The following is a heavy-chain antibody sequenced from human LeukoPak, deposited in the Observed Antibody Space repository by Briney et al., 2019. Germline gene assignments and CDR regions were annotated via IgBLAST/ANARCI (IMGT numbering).Heavy chain of an antibody. D-gene: IGHD3-10*01. V-gene: IGHV3-7*01. Sequence: PGGSLRLSCAASGFTFSSHWMSWVRQAPGEGLEWVANIKQDGSEEPYVDSAKGRFTVFRDNAKNSLYLQMNSLRAEDTAVYYCARETHYSGAGSPLYLWGRGTLVTVSS. J-gene: IGHJ2*01. CDR3: ARETHYSGAGSPLYL. CDR2: IKQDGSEE. CDR1: GFTFSSHW.